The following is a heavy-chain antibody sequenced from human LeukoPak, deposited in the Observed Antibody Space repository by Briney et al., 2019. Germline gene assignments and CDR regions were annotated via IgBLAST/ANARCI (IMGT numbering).Heavy chain of an antibody. Sequence: GASVKVSCKASGGTFSSYAISWVRQAPGQGPEWIGGIIPIFGTANYAQKFQGRVTITADESTSTAYMELSSLRSEDTAVYYCARGEAMIVEVTFDYWGQGTLVTVSS. D-gene: IGHD3-22*01. V-gene: IGHV1-69*13. CDR2: IIPIFGTA. CDR3: ARGEAMIVEVTFDY. CDR1: GGTFSSYA. J-gene: IGHJ4*02.